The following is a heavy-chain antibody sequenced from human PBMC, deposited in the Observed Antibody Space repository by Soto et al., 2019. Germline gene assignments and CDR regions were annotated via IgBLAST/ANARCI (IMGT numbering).Heavy chain of an antibody. D-gene: IGHD1-1*01. Sequence: QVHLVQSGAEVKKPGASVKVSWKGSGYAFTTYGITWVRQAPGQGLERMGWISAHNGNTNYAQRLPGRGSVTRDTSPSTAYTALTRLRSDGTSVYYCARGGYGDYWGQGALVTVSS. CDR2: ISAHNGNT. CDR3: ARGGYGDY. CDR1: GYAFTTYG. J-gene: IGHJ4*02. V-gene: IGHV1-18*01.